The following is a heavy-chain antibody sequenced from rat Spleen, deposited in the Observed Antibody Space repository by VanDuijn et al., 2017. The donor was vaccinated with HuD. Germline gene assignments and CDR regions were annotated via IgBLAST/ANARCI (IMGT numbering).Heavy chain of an antibody. V-gene: IGHV5-29*01. Sequence: EVQLVESDGGLVQPGRSLKLSCAASGFTFSDFYMAWVRQAPTKGLEWVATISDDGSTTYYRDSVKGRFTISRDNAKSTLYLQMDSLRFEDTATYYCASRDYWGQGVMVTVSS. J-gene: IGHJ2*01. CDR2: ISDDGSTT. CDR3: ASRDY. CDR1: GFTFSDFY.